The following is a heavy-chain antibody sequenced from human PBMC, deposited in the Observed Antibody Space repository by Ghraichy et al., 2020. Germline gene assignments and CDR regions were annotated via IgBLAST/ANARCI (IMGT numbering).Heavy chain of an antibody. J-gene: IGHJ5*02. CDR2: ISGTGAGR. CDR1: GFTFSNYP. CDR3: AKGGGGNWFDP. D-gene: IGHD3-10*01. V-gene: IGHV3-23*01. Sequence: LSLTCAASGFTFSNYPMSWVRQAPGKGLECVSAISGTGAGRNYADSVNGRFTISRDNSKNTMYLQMNSLRAEGTAVYYCAKGGGGNWFDPWGQGTLVTVSS.